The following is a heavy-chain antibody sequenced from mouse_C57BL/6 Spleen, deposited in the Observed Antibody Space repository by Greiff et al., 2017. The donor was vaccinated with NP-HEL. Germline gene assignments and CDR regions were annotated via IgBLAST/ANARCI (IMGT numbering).Heavy chain of an antibody. CDR1: GYSITSGYY. CDR3: ARGRDDYDFAY. V-gene: IGHV3-6*01. Sequence: EVKLMESGPGLVKPSQSLSLTCSVTGYSITSGYYWNWIRQFPGNKLEWMGYISYDGSNNYNPSLKNRISITRDTSKNQFFLKLNSVTTEDTATYYCARGRDDYDFAYWGQGTLVTVSA. J-gene: IGHJ3*01. D-gene: IGHD2-4*01. CDR2: ISYDGSN.